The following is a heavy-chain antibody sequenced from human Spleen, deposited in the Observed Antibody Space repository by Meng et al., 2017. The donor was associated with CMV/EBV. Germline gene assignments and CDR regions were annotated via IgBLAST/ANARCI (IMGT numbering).Heavy chain of an antibody. D-gene: IGHD2-21*01. V-gene: IGHV3-15*01. Sequence: GGSLRLSCAASGFTFSSYWMSWVRQAPGKGLEWVGRIKSKTDGGTTDYAAPVKGRFTISRDDSKNTLYVQLNGLKTEDTAVYYCTTEKGGGDCYDYWGQGTLVTVSS. CDR1: GFTFSSYW. CDR2: IKSKTDGGTT. CDR3: TTEKGGGDCYDY. J-gene: IGHJ4*02.